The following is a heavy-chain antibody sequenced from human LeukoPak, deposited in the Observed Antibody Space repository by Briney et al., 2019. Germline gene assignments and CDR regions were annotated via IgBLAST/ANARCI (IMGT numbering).Heavy chain of an antibody. CDR2: ISGSGGST. CDR1: TFTFNSNS. V-gene: IGHV3-23*01. J-gene: IGHJ6*03. CDR3: AKREGAQPYYYYYMDV. Sequence: GGSLRLSCAASTFTFNSNSMNWVRQAPGKGLEWVSAISGSGGSTYYADSVKGRFTISRDNSKNTLYLQMNSLRAEDTAVYYCAKREGAQPYYYYYMDVWGKGTTVTVSS. D-gene: IGHD1-26*01.